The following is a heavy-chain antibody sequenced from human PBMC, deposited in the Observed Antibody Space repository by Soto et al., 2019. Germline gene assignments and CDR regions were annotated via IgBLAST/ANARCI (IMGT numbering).Heavy chain of an antibody. D-gene: IGHD6-19*01. CDR2: INHSGST. CDR3: ARASGLFDY. J-gene: IGHJ4*02. CDR1: GGSFSGYY. Sequence: QVQLQQWGAGLLKPSETLSLTCAVYGGSFSGYYWSWIRHPPGKGLEWIGEINHSGSTNYNPSLKSRDTISVDTSKHQFSLKLSSVTAADTAVYYCARASGLFDYWGQGTLVTVSS. V-gene: IGHV4-34*01.